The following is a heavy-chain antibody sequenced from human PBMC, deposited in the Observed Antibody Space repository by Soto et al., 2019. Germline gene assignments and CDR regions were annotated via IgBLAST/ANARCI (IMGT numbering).Heavy chain of an antibody. CDR3: ARGIYGSGTRPLDY. Sequence: QVQLVQSGAEVKKPGASVKVSCKASGYTFTSYDINWVQQATGQGLEWIGWMNPNSGNTGYAQKFQGRVTMTRNTSISTAYMELSSLRSEDTAVYYCARGIYGSGTRPLDYWGQGTLVTVSS. V-gene: IGHV1-8*01. J-gene: IGHJ4*02. CDR1: GYTFTSYD. CDR2: MNPNSGNT. D-gene: IGHD3-10*01.